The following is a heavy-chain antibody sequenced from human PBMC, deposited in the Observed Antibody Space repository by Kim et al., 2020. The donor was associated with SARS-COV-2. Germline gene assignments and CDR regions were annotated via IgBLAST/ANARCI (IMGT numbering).Heavy chain of an antibody. J-gene: IGHJ6*02. D-gene: IGHD3-10*01. Sequence: ASVKVSCKASGYSFTNYAMHWVRQAPGQRLEWMGWINADSGNTKYSQKVQGRVTITRDTSASTAYMELSSLRSEDTAVYYCARGGKGLYYGYYSMDVWGQGTTGTVSS. V-gene: IGHV1-3*01. CDR1: GYSFTNYA. CDR3: ARGGKGLYYGYYSMDV. CDR2: INADSGNT.